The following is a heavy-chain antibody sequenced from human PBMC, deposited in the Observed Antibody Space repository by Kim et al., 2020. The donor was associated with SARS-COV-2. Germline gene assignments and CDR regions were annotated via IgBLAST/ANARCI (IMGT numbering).Heavy chain of an antibody. CDR2: INPGDSDT. Sequence: GESLKISCKGSGYSFSNYWIGWVRQMPGKGLDWMGIINPGDSDTRYSPSFQGQVTMSVDKSIRTAYLHWSSLKASDTAMYYCSRRPLIPFGAGTHHFDYW. J-gene: IGHJ4*01. V-gene: IGHV5-51*01. CDR1: GYSFSNYW. CDR3: SRRPLIPFGAGTHHFDY. D-gene: IGHD1-1*01.